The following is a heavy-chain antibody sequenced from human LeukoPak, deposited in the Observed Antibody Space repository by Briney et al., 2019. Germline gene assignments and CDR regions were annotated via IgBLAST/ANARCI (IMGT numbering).Heavy chain of an antibody. D-gene: IGHD3-9*01. CDR2: IYRDGSS. CDR3: AKPVAAPTYYDILTGYFNDAFDI. J-gene: IGHJ3*02. CDR1: GLSVSSNY. V-gene: IGHV3-53*01. Sequence: GGSLRLSCVASGLSVSSNYMSWVRQAPGKGLEWVSVIYRDGSSYYAESVKGRFTISRDNSKNTLYLQMNSLRAEDTAVYYCAKPVAAPTYYDILTGYFNDAFDIWGQGTMVTVSS.